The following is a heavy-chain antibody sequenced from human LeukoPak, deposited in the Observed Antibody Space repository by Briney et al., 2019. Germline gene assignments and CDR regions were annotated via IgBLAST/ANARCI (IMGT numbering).Heavy chain of an antibody. CDR3: ARLDDSNSRRPENDASDV. Sequence: GGSLRLSCAVSGSTVKRNYMSWARQAPGKGLEWVKVIYSGGDTYYADSVKGRFTISRDNSKNTVYLQMNNLRPEDTAVYYCARLDDSNSRRPENDASDVWGQGTTVTVSS. D-gene: IGHD3-22*01. J-gene: IGHJ3*01. CDR2: IYSGGDT. V-gene: IGHV3-66*02. CDR1: GSTVKRNY.